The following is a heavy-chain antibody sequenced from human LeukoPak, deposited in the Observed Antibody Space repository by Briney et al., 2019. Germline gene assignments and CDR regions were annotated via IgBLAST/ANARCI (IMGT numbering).Heavy chain of an antibody. CDR1: GLDFNKAW. D-gene: IGHD1-26*01. CDR2: FRGNSDGGQM. V-gene: IGHV3-15*07. Sequence: GGSLRLSCAVSGLDFNKAWLIWVRQVPGKGLEWVGRFRGNSDGGQMDYAAPMKGKFTISRDDSKNTLYLQINSLRTEDTAVYYCTTDTQWGHWGQGTLVTVSS. J-gene: IGHJ4*02. CDR3: TTDTQWGH.